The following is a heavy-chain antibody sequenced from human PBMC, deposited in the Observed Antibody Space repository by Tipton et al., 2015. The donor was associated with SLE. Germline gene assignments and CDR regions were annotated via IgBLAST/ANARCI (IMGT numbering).Heavy chain of an antibody. CDR2: ISGSGYST. J-gene: IGHJ3*01. D-gene: IGHD3-3*01. Sequence: SLRLSCAASGFTFSIYSMNWVRQAPGKGLEWVSSISGSGYSTNYADSVRGRFTISRDNSKNTVYLQMSSLRPEDTAVYYCAKGDREGGYQFWKAAFGVWGEGTAVTVSS. CDR3: AKGDREGGYQFWKAAFGV. CDR1: GFTFSIYS. V-gene: IGHV3-23*01.